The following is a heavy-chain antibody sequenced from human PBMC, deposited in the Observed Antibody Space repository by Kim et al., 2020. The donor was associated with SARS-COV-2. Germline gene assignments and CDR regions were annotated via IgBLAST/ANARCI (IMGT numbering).Heavy chain of an antibody. CDR2: IDTNTGNP. CDR1: GYSFTDLA. V-gene: IGHV7-4-1*02. J-gene: IGHJ4*02. CDR3: ARGHYDYY. Sequence: ASVKVSCKASGYSFTDLAMNWVRQAPGHGLEWMGWIDTNTGNPAYAQGFTGRFVFSLDTSVSTAYLQISSLKAEDTAIYYCARGHYDYYWGQGTQITASS. D-gene: IGHD3-22*01.